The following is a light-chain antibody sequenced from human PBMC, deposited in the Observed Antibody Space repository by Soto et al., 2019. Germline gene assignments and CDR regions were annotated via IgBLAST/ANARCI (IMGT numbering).Light chain of an antibody. J-gene: IGKJ1*01. Sequence: EVVLTQSPATLSVSPGAGATLSCRASQSVGSNLAWYQQKPGQPPRLLIYDSSTRATGFPDRFSGSGSGTDFTLTIIRLEPEDFAVYYCQQYDISPWTFGQGTRWIS. V-gene: IGKV3D-15*01. CDR1: QSVGSN. CDR3: QQYDISPWT. CDR2: DSS.